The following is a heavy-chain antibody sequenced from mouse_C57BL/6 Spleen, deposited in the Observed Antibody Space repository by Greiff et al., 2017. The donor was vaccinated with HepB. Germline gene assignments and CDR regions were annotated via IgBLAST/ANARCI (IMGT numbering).Heavy chain of an antibody. CDR2: IYPGDGDT. J-gene: IGHJ3*01. CDR3: AREGSNYGFAY. CDR1: GYAFSSSW. D-gene: IGHD2-5*01. Sequence: QVQLKESGPELVKPGASVKISCKASGYAFSSSWMNWVKQRPGKGLEWIGRIYPGDGDTNYNGKFKGKATLTADKSSSTAYMQLSSLTSEDSAVYFCAREGSNYGFAYWGQGTLVTVSA. V-gene: IGHV1-82*01.